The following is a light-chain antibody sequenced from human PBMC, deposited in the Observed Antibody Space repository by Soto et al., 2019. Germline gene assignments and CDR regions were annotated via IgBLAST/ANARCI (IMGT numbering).Light chain of an antibody. CDR3: MQALQTPPYT. CDR2: WGS. V-gene: IGKV2-28*01. CDR1: QSVLHSNGYNY. Sequence: DIVMTQSPLSLPVTPGEPASISCRSSQSVLHSNGYNYLDWYLQKPGQSPQLLIYWGSNRASGVPDRFSGSASCTDYTLQISRVEDEDVGVYYCMQALQTPPYTFGQGTKLEIK. J-gene: IGKJ2*01.